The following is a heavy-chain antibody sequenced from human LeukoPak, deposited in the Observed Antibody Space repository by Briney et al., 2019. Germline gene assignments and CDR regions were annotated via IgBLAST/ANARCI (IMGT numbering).Heavy chain of an antibody. CDR2: ISYDGSNK. CDR3: AKAHGTSRFDP. CDR1: DFTFSSYG. J-gene: IGHJ5*02. Sequence: GGSLRLSCAASDFTFSSYGMHWVRQAPGKGLEWVSFISYDGSNKYYADSVKGRFTISRDSSKNTLYLQMSSLRAEDTAVYYCAKAHGTSRFDPWGQGTLVTVSS. D-gene: IGHD5-24*01. V-gene: IGHV3-30*18.